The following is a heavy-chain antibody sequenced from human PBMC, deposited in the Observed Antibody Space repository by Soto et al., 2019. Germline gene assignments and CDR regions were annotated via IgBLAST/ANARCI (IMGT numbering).Heavy chain of an antibody. J-gene: IGHJ3*02. Sequence: SETLSLTCTVSGGSISSDYWSWIRQPPGKGLEWIGYIYYSGSTNYNPSLKSRVTISVDTSKNQFSLKLSSVTAADTAVYYCARDGGEYSSSSYAFDIWGQGTMVTVSS. V-gene: IGHV4-59*13. CDR1: GGSISSDY. CDR2: IYYSGST. D-gene: IGHD6-6*01. CDR3: ARDGGEYSSSSYAFDI.